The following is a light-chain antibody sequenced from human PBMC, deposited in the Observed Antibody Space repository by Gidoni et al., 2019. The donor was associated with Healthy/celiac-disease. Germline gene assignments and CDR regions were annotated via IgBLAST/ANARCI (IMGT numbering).Light chain of an antibody. Sequence: DIQMTQSPSTLSASVGDRVTITCRASQTISNWLAWYQQKPGNAPKVLIYKASSLESGVPSRFSGSGSGTEFTLTISSLQPDDCATYYCQKYNSYSLTFGQGTRLEIK. J-gene: IGKJ5*01. CDR2: KAS. V-gene: IGKV1-5*03. CDR3: QKYNSYSLT. CDR1: QTISNW.